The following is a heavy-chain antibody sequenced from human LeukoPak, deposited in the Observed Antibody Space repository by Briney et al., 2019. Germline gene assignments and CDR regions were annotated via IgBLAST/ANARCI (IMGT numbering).Heavy chain of an antibody. CDR3: ARDGAVAGPNFDY. J-gene: IGHJ4*02. CDR1: GYTFTSYA. Sequence: HRASVKVSCKASGYTFTSYAMNWVRQAPGQGLEWMGWINTNTGNPTYAQAFTGQFVFSLDTSVSTAYLQISSLKAEDTAVYYCARDGAVAGPNFDYWGQGTLVTVSS. CDR2: INTNTGNP. V-gene: IGHV7-4-1*02. D-gene: IGHD6-19*01.